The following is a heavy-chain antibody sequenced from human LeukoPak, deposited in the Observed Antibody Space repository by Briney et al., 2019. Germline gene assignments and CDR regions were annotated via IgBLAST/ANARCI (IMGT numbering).Heavy chain of an antibody. Sequence: GGSLRLSCAASGFTFSSYGMHWVRQAPGKGLEWVAFIRYDGSNKYYADSVKGRFTISRDNSKNTLYLQMNSLRAEDTAVYYCARLGGSPRYYFDYWGQGTLVTVSS. CDR2: IRYDGSNK. CDR3: ARLGGSPRYYFDY. J-gene: IGHJ4*02. CDR1: GFTFSSYG. D-gene: IGHD2-15*01. V-gene: IGHV3-30*02.